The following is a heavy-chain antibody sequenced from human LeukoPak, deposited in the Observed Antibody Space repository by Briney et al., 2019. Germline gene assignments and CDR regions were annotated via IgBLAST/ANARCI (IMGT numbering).Heavy chain of an antibody. CDR3: ARVASGSYYNFDY. Sequence: ASVKVSCKASGYTFTGYYMHWVRQAPGQGLEWMGWINPNSGGTNYAQKFQGWVTMTRDTSINTAYMELSRLRSDDTAVYYCARVASGSYYNFDYWGQGTLVTVSS. CDR2: INPNSGGT. D-gene: IGHD3-10*01. V-gene: IGHV1-2*04. J-gene: IGHJ4*02. CDR1: GYTFTGYY.